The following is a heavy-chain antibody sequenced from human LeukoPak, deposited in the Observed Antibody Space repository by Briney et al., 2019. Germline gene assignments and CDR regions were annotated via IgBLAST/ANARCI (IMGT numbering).Heavy chain of an antibody. CDR1: GYTFTSYG. V-gene: IGHV1-18*01. CDR2: ISAYNGNT. J-gene: IGHJ3*02. Sequence: ASVKVSCKASGYTFTSYGISWVRQAPGQGLEWMGWISAYNGNTNYAQKLQGRVTMTTDTSTSTAYMELRSLRSDDTAVYYCARVYDSSGYYPHAFDIWGQGTMVTVSP. D-gene: IGHD3-22*01. CDR3: ARVYDSSGYYPHAFDI.